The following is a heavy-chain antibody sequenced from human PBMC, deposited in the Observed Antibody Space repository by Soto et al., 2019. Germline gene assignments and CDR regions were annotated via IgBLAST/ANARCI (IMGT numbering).Heavy chain of an antibody. V-gene: IGHV2-5*02. CDR1: GFSLSTSGVG. CDR2: IYWDDDK. Sequence: GSGPTLVNPTQTLTLTCTFSGFSLSTSGVGVGWIRQPPGKALEWLALIYWDDDKRYSPSLKSRLTITKDTSKSQVVLTMTNMDPVDTATYYCAHSVVVPAANYYYYYMDVWGKGTTVTVSS. CDR3: AHSVVVPAANYYYYYMDV. D-gene: IGHD2-2*01. J-gene: IGHJ6*03.